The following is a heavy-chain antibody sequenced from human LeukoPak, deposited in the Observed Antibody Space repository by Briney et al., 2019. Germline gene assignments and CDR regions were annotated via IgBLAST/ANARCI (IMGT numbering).Heavy chain of an antibody. CDR1: GFTFSSYE. CDR3: VRDSYTNTWHFQEKDY. CDR2: IRQDGSDK. Sequence: GGSLRLSCAASGFTFSSYEMNWVRQAPGKGLEWVANIRQDGSDKYYVDSVKGRFTISRDNAKNSLFLQMNSLRAEDTVVYYCVRDSYTNTWHFQEKDYWGQGTQVTVSS. J-gene: IGHJ4*02. V-gene: IGHV3-7*01. D-gene: IGHD2-2*02.